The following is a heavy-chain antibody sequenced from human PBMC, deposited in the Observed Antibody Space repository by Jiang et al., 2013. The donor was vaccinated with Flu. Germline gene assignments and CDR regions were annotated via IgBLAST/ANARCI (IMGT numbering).Heavy chain of an antibody. D-gene: IGHD1-26*01. CDR1: GGSLNSYY. CDR3: ARREPRPERKSLSFFYYGLDV. Sequence: LLKPSETLSLTCGVYGGSLNSYYWNWIRQPPGKGLEWIGEINQSGRTNYNPSLKSRVTISVDMSRDQFSLNLRSVTAADTATYYCARREPRPERKSLSFFYYGLDVWGQGTTVTVSS. CDR2: INQSGRT. V-gene: IGHV4-34*01. J-gene: IGHJ6*02.